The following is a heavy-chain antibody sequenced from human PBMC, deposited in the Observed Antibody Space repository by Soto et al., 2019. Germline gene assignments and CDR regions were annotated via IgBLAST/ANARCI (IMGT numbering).Heavy chain of an antibody. V-gene: IGHV3-23*01. Sequence: GGSLRLSCAASGFTFSSYAMSCVRQAPGKGLEWVSAISGSGGSTYYADSVKGRFTISRDNSKNTLYLQMNSLRAEETAVYYCAKALAYYDFSSGPFDYWGQGNLVTVS. D-gene: IGHD3-3*01. CDR3: AKALAYYDFSSGPFDY. CDR1: GFTFSSYA. J-gene: IGHJ4*02. CDR2: ISGSGGST.